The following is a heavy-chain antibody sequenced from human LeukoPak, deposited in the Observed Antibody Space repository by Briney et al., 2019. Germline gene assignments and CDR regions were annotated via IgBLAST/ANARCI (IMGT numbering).Heavy chain of an antibody. D-gene: IGHD1-26*01. J-gene: IGHJ5*02. Sequence: ASVKVSCKVSGYTFTDYYMHWVQQAPGKGLEWMGLVDPEDGETIYAEKFQGRVTITADTSTDTAYMELSSLRSEDTAVYYCATLVAAHDWFDPWGQGTLVTVSS. CDR3: ATLVAAHDWFDP. CDR1: GYTFTDYY. CDR2: VDPEDGET. V-gene: IGHV1-69-2*01.